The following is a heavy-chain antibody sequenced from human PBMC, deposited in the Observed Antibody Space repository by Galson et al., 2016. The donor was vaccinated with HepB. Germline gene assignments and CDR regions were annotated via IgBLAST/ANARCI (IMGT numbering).Heavy chain of an antibody. CDR3: ARHQDHYASGTYWWFDP. CDR1: GASISSTSYY. D-gene: IGHD3-10*01. Sequence: SETLSLTCTVSGASISSTSYYWGWIRQPPGKGLEWIGTIYYSGTTYYNPSLESRVTISVDTLKNQFSLELTSVTAADTAVYSCARHQDHYASGTYWWFDPWGQGTLVTVSS. CDR2: IYYSGTT. V-gene: IGHV4-39*01. J-gene: IGHJ5*02.